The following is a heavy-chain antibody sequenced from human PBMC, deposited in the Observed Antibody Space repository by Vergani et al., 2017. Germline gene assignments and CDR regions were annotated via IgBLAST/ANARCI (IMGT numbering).Heavy chain of an antibody. CDR1: GFTFSSYA. D-gene: IGHD6-13*01. CDR2: ISYDGSNK. Sequence: QVQLVESGGGVVQPGRSLRLSCAASGFTFSSYAMHWVRQAPGKWLEWVAVISYDGSNKYYADSVQGRFTISRDNSKNTLYLQMNSLRAEDTAVYYCARDQLQASDQQLVLYYWGQGTLVTVSS. V-gene: IGHV3-30*01. J-gene: IGHJ4*02. CDR3: ARDQLQASDQQLVLYY.